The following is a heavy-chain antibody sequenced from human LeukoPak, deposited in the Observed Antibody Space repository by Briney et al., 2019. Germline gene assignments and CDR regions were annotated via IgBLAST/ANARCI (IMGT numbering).Heavy chain of an antibody. D-gene: IGHD3-10*01. V-gene: IGHV1-2*02. Sequence: ASVKVSCKASGYTFTGYYMHWVRQAPGQGLEWMGWINPNSGGTNYAQKFQGRVTMTGDTSISTAYMELSRLRSDDTAVYYCARVGFGEFDDAFDIWGQGTMVTVSS. CDR2: INPNSGGT. CDR1: GYTFTGYY. CDR3: ARVGFGEFDDAFDI. J-gene: IGHJ3*02.